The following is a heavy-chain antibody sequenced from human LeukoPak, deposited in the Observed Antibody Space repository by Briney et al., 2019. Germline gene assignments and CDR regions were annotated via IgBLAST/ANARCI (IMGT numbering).Heavy chain of an antibody. V-gene: IGHV3-30*04. CDR3: AKDLGTYNDDLTGYVHYYFYMDV. CDR2: ISYDGSNK. Sequence: GRSLRLSCAASGFTFSSYAMHWVRQAPGKGLEWVAVISYDGSNKYYADSVKGRFTISRDNSKNTLYLQMNSLRAEDAAVYYCAKDLGTYNDDLTGYVHYYFYMDVWGKGTTVTISS. J-gene: IGHJ6*03. D-gene: IGHD3-9*01. CDR1: GFTFSSYA.